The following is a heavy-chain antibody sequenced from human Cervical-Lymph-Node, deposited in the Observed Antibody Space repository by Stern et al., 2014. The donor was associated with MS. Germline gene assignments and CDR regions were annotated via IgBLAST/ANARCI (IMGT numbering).Heavy chain of an antibody. CDR1: GGTFSSYA. D-gene: IGHD3-10*01. CDR2: IIPIFGTA. J-gene: IGHJ6*02. CDR3: ARAGTTMVRGPFYGMDV. V-gene: IGHV1-69*01. Sequence: VQLVESGAEVKKPGSSVKVSCKASGGTFSSYAISWGRQAPGQGLEWMGGIIPIFGTANYAQKFQGRVPITADESTSTAYMELSSLRSEDTAVYYCARAGTTMVRGPFYGMDVWGQGTTVTVSS.